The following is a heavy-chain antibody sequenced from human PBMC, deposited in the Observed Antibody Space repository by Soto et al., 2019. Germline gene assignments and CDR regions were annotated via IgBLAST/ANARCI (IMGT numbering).Heavy chain of an antibody. CDR1: GFSLTTNGVG. Sequence: QITLKESGPTLVKPTQTLTLTCTFSGFSLTTNGVGVGWIRQPPGKAPEWLALICWDDDKRYSPSLKSRLTTTKDSAKNQVVLTMTNMDPVDTATXXXXXXXXGSTKPGWFDPWGQGILV. V-gene: IGHV2-5*02. D-gene: IGHD2-2*01. J-gene: IGHJ5*02. CDR3: XXXXXGSTKPGWFDP. CDR2: ICWDDDK.